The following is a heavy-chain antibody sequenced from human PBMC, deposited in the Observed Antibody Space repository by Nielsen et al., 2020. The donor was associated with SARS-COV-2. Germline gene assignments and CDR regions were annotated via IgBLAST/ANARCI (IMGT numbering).Heavy chain of an antibody. J-gene: IGHJ5*02. Sequence: SETLSLTCTVSGGSISSGSYYWSWIRQPAGKGLEWIVRIYTSGSTNYNPSLKSRVTISVDTSKNQFSLKLSSVTAADTAVYYCARERPLTTVAWWFDPWGQGTLVTVSS. CDR2: IYTSGST. CDR1: GGSISSGSYY. CDR3: ARERPLTTVAWWFDP. D-gene: IGHD4-23*01. V-gene: IGHV4-61*02.